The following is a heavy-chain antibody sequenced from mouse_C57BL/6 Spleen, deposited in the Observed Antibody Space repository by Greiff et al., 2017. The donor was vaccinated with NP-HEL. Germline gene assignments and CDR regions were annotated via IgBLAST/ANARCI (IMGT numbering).Heavy chain of an antibody. Sequence: EVTLMESEGVLVQPGSSMTLSFTASGFTFSVYYIACFRQVPDKVLEWVSNIYYDGSSTYYLDSLKSRFIISRDNAKNILYLQMSSLKSEDTATYYCAREGGYGNLDYWGQGTTLTVSS. CDR2: IYYDGSST. J-gene: IGHJ2*01. D-gene: IGHD2-1*01. CDR1: GFTFSVYY. CDR3: AREGGYGNLDY. V-gene: IGHV5-16*01.